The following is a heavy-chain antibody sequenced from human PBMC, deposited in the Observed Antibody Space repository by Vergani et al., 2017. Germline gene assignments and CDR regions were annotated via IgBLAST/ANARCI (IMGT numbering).Heavy chain of an antibody. CDR3: ARDRLKYYDFWSGYSGGYFDY. CDR2: IWYDGGNK. J-gene: IGHJ4*02. Sequence: VQLVESGGGLVQPGGSLRLSCAASGFTVSSNYMSWVRQAPGKGLEWVAIIWYDGGNKYYADSVKGRFTVSRDNSKNTLYLQMNSLRAEDTAVYYCARDRLKYYDFWSGYSGGYFDYWGPGTLVSVSS. D-gene: IGHD3-3*01. CDR1: GFTVSSNY. V-gene: IGHV3-33*08.